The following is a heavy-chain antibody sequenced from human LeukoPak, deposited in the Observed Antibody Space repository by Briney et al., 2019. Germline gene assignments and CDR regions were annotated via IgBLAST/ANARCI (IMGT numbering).Heavy chain of an antibody. CDR3: AKAGLATNDY. CDR1: GYTFTSYY. V-gene: IGHV1-46*01. Sequence: ASVKVSRKASGYTFTSYYMHWVRQAPGQGLEWMGIINPSGGSTSYAQKFQGRVTMTRDTSTSTVYMELSSLRAEDTAVYYCAKAGLATNDYWGQGTLVTVSS. D-gene: IGHD5-12*01. J-gene: IGHJ4*02. CDR2: INPSGGST.